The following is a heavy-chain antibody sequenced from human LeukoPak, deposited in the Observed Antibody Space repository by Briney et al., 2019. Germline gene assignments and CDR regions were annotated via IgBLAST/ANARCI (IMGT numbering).Heavy chain of an antibody. CDR3: ARDLGGYCSGGSCYPDAFDI. V-gene: IGHV3-53*01. CDR1: GFTFSSNY. D-gene: IGHD2-15*01. CDR2: IYSGGST. Sequence: GGSLRLSCAASGFTFSSNYMSWVRQAPGKGLEWVSVIYSGGSTYYADSVKGRFTISRDNSKNTLYLQMNSLRAEDTAAYYCARDLGGYCSGGSCYPDAFDIWGQGTMVTVSS. J-gene: IGHJ3*02.